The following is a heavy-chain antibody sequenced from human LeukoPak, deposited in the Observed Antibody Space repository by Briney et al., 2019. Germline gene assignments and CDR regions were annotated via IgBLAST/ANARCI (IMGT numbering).Heavy chain of an antibody. CDR2: ISGSGGGT. V-gene: IGHV3-23*01. D-gene: IGHD3-10*01. CDR3: AKDYHYYGSGSYLTDY. CDR1: GFTFSSYA. Sequence: GGSLRLSCAASGFTFSSYAMSWVRQAPGKGLEWVAGISGSGGGTYYAGSVKGRFTISRDNSKNTLYLQMNSLRAEDTAVYYCAKDYHYYGSGSYLTDYWGQGTLVTVSS. J-gene: IGHJ4*02.